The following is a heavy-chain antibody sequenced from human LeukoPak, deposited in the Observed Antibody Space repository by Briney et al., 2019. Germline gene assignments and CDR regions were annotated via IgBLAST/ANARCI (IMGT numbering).Heavy chain of an antibody. J-gene: IGHJ6*04. CDR3: ARDQAVSGSNYYYGVDV. D-gene: IGHD6-19*01. CDR1: GFTFSSYA. Sequence: GRSLRLSCAASGFTFSSYAMHWVRRAPGKGLEWVAVRSYDGANKHYADSVKGRFTISRDNSKNTLYLEMNSLRAEDTAVYYCARDQAVSGSNYYYGVDVWGEGTTVTVSS. CDR2: RSYDGANK. V-gene: IGHV3-30*04.